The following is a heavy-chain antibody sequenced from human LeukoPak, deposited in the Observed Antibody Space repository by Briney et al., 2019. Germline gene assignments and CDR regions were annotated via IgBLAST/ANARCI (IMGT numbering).Heavy chain of an antibody. CDR2: IKQDGSEK. V-gene: IGHV3-7*01. Sequence: GGSLRLSCAASGFTFSSYWMSWVRQAPGKGLEWVANIKQDGSEKYYVDSVKGRFTTSRDNAKNSLYLQTNSLRAEDTAVYYCARDSGVLYTEYFDYWGQGTLVTVSS. CDR1: GFTFSSYW. J-gene: IGHJ4*02. D-gene: IGHD2-8*01. CDR3: ARDSGVLYTEYFDY.